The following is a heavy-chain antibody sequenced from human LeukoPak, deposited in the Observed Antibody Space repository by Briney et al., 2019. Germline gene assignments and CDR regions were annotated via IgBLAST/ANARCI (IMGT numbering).Heavy chain of an antibody. CDR3: VRTGKGYYYGMDV. D-gene: IGHD4-23*01. CDR2: INSDGSTT. J-gene: IGHJ6*02. CDR1: GFTFSSYW. Sequence: GGSLRLSCAASGFTFSSYWMHWVRQLPGKGLVWVSRINSDGSTTTYADSVKGRFTISRDNAKNTLYLQMNSLRAEDTAVYYCVRTGKGYYYGMDVWGQGTAVTVPS. V-gene: IGHV3-74*03.